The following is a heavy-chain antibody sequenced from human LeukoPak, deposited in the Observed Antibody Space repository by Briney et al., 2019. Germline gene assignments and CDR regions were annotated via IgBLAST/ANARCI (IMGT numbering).Heavy chain of an antibody. D-gene: IGHD2-15*01. V-gene: IGHV3-30*18. CDR1: GFIFNSFG. CDR3: AKEGAGGSSYYFES. CDR2: ISYDGSNT. Sequence: GGSLRLSCAASGFIFNSFGMYWARQAPGKGLEWVAVISYDGSNTYYVASVKGRFTISRDNSKNTLYLQMNSLTTEDTAVYYCAKEGAGGSSYYFESWGQGTLVTVSS. J-gene: IGHJ4*02.